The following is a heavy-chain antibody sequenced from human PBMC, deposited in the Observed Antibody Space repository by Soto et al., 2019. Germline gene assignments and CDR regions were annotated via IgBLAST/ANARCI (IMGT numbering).Heavy chain of an antibody. CDR1: GFTFSSYS. D-gene: IGHD2-15*01. J-gene: IGHJ4*02. V-gene: IGHV3-48*02. Sequence: EVQLVESGGGLVQPGGSLRLSCAASGFTFSSYSMNWVRQAPGKGLEWVSYISSSSSTIYYADSVKSRFTISRDNAKNSLYLQMNSLRDEDTAVYYCARGGRDCSGGSCYSSQWGQGTLVTVSS. CDR3: ARGGRDCSGGSCYSSQ. CDR2: ISSSSSTI.